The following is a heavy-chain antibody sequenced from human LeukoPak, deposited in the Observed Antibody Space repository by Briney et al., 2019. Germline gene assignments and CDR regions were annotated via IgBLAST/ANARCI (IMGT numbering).Heavy chain of an antibody. CDR2: ISGSGGST. CDR1: GFTFSSYA. J-gene: IGHJ6*03. D-gene: IGHD2-15*01. V-gene: IGHV3-23*01. CDR3: AKSGYCSGGSCYYYYYMDV. Sequence: GGSLRLSCAASGFTFSSYAMRWVRQAPGKGLEWVSAISGSGGSTYYADSVKGRFTISRDNSKNTLYLQMNSLRAEDTAVYYCAKSGYCSGGSCYYYYYMDVWGKGTTVTVSS.